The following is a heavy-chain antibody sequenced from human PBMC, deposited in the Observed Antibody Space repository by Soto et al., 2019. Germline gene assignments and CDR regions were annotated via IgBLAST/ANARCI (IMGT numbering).Heavy chain of an antibody. CDR1: GFTFTGSS. V-gene: IGHV3-73*01. CDR3: TGLGDYSSTNLDY. Sequence: EVQLLESGGGLVQPGGSLRLSCAASGFTFTGSSMHWVRQASGKGLEWVGRIRSKAKGYATAYAATVKGRFAISRDDSKNTAYLQMNSLKIEDTAVYYCTGLGDYSSTNLDYWGQGTLVTVSS. J-gene: IGHJ4*02. D-gene: IGHD6-13*01. CDR2: IRSKAKGYAT.